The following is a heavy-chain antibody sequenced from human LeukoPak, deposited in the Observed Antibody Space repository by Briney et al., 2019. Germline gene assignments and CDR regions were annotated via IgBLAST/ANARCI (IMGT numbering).Heavy chain of an antibody. CDR1: GYTFTSYA. CDR2: INTNTGNP. V-gene: IGHV7-4-1*02. J-gene: IGHJ4*02. CDR3: ARESVRAYYYDSSGYRD. Sequence: ASVKVSCKASGYTFTSYAMNWVRQAPGQGLEWMGWINTNTGNPTYAQGFTGRFVFSLDTSVSTAYLQISSLKAKDTAVYYCARESVRAYYYDSSGYRDWGQGTLVTVSS. D-gene: IGHD3-22*01.